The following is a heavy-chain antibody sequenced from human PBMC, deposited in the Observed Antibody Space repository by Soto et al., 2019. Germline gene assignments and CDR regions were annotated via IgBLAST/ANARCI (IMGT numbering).Heavy chain of an antibody. CDR1: GGTFSSYA. J-gene: IGHJ6*02. D-gene: IGHD2-2*01. V-gene: IGHV1-69*12. CDR2: IISIFGTA. Sequence: QVQLVQSGAEVKKPGSSVKVSCKASGGTFSSYAISWVRQAPGQGLEWMGGIISIFGTANYAQKFQGRVTITADDSTSTAYMALSSLRSEDTAVYYCARPVPAAGYYYGMDVWGHGTTVTVSS. CDR3: ARPVPAAGYYYGMDV.